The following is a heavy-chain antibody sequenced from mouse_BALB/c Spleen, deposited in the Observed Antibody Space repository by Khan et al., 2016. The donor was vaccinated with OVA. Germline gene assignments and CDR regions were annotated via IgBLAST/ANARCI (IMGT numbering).Heavy chain of an antibody. CDR3: ARHYYGGSLYWYFDV. J-gene: IGHJ1*01. Sequence: QVQLQQSGAELVKPGASVKLSCKASGYTFTSYDINWVRQRPEQGLEWIGWIFPGDDSTKYNEKFKGKATLTTDKSSSTAYMQLSRLTSEDSAVYFFARHYYGGSLYWYFDVWGAGTTVTVSS. CDR1: GYTFTSYD. D-gene: IGHD1-1*02. V-gene: IGHV1-85*01. CDR2: IFPGDDST.